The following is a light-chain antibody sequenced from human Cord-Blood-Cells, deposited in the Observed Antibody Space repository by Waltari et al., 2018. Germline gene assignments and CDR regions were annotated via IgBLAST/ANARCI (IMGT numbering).Light chain of an antibody. V-gene: IGKV1-5*03. CDR2: QAS. Sequence: DIQMPPSPSPLSASVGDSVTISCRTSQSISSWLAWYQQKPGKAPKLLIYQASSLESGVPSRFSGSGSGTEFTLTISSLQPDDFATYYCQQYNSYPYTFGQGTKLEIK. CDR1: QSISSW. CDR3: QQYNSYPYT. J-gene: IGKJ2*01.